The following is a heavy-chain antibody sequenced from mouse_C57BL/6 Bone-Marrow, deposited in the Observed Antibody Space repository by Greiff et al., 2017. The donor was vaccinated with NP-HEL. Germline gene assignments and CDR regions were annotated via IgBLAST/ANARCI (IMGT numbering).Heavy chain of an antibody. Sequence: VQLQQSGAELVRPGASVKLSCTASGFNIKDDYMHWVKQRPEQGLEWIGWIDPENGDTEYASKFQGKATITADTSSNTAYLQLSSLTSEDTAVYYCTTSGSRFPVAYWGQGTLVTVSA. J-gene: IGHJ3*01. V-gene: IGHV14-4*01. CDR3: TTSGSRFPVAY. CDR2: IDPENGDT. CDR1: GFNIKDDY. D-gene: IGHD1-1*01.